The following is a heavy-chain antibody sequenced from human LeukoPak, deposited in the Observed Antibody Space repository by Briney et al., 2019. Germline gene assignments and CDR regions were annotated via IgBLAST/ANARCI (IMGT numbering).Heavy chain of an antibody. J-gene: IGHJ4*02. CDR1: GGSISGGGYS. Sequence: SEALSLTCAVSGGSISGGGYSWSWIRLPPGKGLEWIGYIYHTGSTYHNPSLKSRVTMSLDRSKNQFSLKLSSVTAADTAVYYCARTMVWAFDYWGQGTLVTVSS. V-gene: IGHV4-30-2*01. D-gene: IGHD3-10*01. CDR3: ARTMVWAFDY. CDR2: IYHTGST.